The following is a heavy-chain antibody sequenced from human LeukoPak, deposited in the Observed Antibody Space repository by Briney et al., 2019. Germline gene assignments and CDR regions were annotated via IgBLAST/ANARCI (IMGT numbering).Heavy chain of an antibody. CDR3: ARVSWRGEIF. CDR1: GVTFNTYS. Sequence: GGSLRLSCAASGVTFNTYSMSWVRQAPGKGLEWVSIISRASESIFYADSVKGRFTISRDDAKNSLYLQMNSLRAEDTAVYYCARVSWRGEIFWGQGTLVSVSS. D-gene: IGHD3-3*01. J-gene: IGHJ4*02. CDR2: ISRASESI. V-gene: IGHV3-21*01.